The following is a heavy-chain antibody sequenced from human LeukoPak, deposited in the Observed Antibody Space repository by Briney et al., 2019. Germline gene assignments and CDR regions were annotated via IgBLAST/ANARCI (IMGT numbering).Heavy chain of an antibody. D-gene: IGHD6-19*01. CDR3: ARSWYSSAWYVGIEC. CDR2: INPNGGNT. V-gene: IGHV1-46*01. Sequence: ASVKVSCKASGYTFTNYYMHWVRQAPGQGLEWMGLINPNGGNTNYAQKFQGRVTMTRDMSTSTVFMELSSLKSEDTAVYYCARSWYSSAWYVGIECWGPGTLVTVSS. CDR1: GYTFTNYY. J-gene: IGHJ4*02.